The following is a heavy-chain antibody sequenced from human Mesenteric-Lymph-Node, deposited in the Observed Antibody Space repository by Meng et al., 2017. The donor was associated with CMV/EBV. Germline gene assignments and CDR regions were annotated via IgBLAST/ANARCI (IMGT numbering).Heavy chain of an antibody. V-gene: IGHV3-30*02. J-gene: IGHJ3*02. D-gene: IGHD2-21*01. CDR2: IRYDGSNK. CDR1: GFTFSSYG. Sequence: GGSLRLSCAASGFTFSSYGMHWVRQAPGKGLEWVAFIRYDGSNKYYADSVKGRFTISRDNSKNTLYLQMNSLRAEDTAVYYCAKDKEHMGGAFDIWGQGTMVTVSS. CDR3: AKDKEHMGGAFDI.